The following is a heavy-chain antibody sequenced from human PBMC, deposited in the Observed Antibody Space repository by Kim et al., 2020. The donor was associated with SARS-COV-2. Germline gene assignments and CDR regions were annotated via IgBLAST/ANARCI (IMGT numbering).Heavy chain of an antibody. V-gene: IGHV3-21*01. J-gene: IGHJ4*02. Sequence: GGSLRLSCAASGFTFSSYSMNWVRQAPGKGLEWVSSITSSGSYIYYADSVKGRFTISRDNAKNSLYLQMNSLRAEDTAVYYCARENWNDVLGLDYWGQGTLVTVSS. D-gene: IGHD1-1*01. CDR1: GFTFSSYS. CDR3: ARENWNDVLGLDY. CDR2: ITSSGSYI.